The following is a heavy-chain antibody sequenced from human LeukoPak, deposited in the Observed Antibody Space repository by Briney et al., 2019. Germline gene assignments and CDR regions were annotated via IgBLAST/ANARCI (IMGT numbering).Heavy chain of an antibody. CDR1: GFTFSSYS. CDR2: ISSSSSYI. D-gene: IGHD3-22*01. J-gene: IGHJ4*02. Sequence: GGSLRLSCAASGFTFSSYSMNWVRQAPGKGLEWVSSISSSSSYIYYADSVRGRFTISRDNAKNSLYLQMNSLRAEDTAVYYCARGRPLRYYYDSSGYLGDYWGQGTLVTVSS. V-gene: IGHV3-21*01. CDR3: ARGRPLRYYYDSSGYLGDY.